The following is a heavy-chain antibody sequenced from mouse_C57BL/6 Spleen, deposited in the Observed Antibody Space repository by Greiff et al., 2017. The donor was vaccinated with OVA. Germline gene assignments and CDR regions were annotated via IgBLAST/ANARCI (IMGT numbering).Heavy chain of an antibody. V-gene: IGHV1-42*01. CDR3: ARWGGSTHFDY. D-gene: IGHD1-1*02. J-gene: IGHJ2*01. CDR1: GYSFTGYY. CDR2: INPSTGGT. Sequence: VHVKQSGPALVKPGASVKISCKASGYSFTGYYMNWVKQSPDKSLEWIGEINPSTGGTTYNQKFKAKATLTVDKSSSTAYMQLKSLTSEDSAVYYCARWGGSTHFDYWGQGTTLTVSS.